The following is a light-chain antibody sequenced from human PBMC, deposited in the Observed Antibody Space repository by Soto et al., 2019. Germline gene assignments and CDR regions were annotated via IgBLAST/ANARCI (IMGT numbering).Light chain of an antibody. V-gene: IGKV1-12*01. CDR3: QQLNAYPHS. J-gene: IGKJ4*01. CDR2: GAS. Sequence: DIQMTQSPSFVSASVGDRVTITCRASQDISSWLVWYQQKPGKAPKLLIYGASTLQSGVPSRFSGSGSGTEFTLTVSSLQPEDFATYYCQQLNAYPHSFGGGTKVDIK. CDR1: QDISSW.